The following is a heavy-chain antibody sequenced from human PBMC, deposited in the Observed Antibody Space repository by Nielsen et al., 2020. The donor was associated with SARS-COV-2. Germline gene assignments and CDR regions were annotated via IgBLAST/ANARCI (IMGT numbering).Heavy chain of an antibody. CDR2: ISSSSSYI. CDR1: GFTFSSYS. J-gene: IGHJ4*02. D-gene: IGHD4-17*01. Sequence: GESLKISCAASGFTFSSYSMNWVRQAPGKGLEWVSSISSSSSYIYYADSVKGRFTISRDNAKNSLYLQMNSLRAEDTAVYYCARDPPYGDFEGGYWGQGTLDTVSS. CDR3: ARDPPYGDFEGGY. V-gene: IGHV3-21*01.